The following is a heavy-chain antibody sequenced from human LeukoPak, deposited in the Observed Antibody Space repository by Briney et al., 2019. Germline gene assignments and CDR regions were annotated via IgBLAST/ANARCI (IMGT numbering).Heavy chain of an antibody. Sequence: GESLKISCRGSGYSFTSYWIGWVRPIPGKGLGWMGIIYPGDSDTRYSPSFQGQVTISADQSISTAYLQWSSLKASDTAMYYCARPGYSSGWYVDYWGQGTLVTVSS. CDR1: GYSFTSYW. J-gene: IGHJ4*02. D-gene: IGHD6-19*01. CDR3: ARPGYSSGWYVDY. V-gene: IGHV5-51*01. CDR2: IYPGDSDT.